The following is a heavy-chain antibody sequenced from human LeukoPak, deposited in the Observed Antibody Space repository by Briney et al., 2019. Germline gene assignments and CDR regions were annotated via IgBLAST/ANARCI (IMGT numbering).Heavy chain of an antibody. CDR3: AKRGVVIRVILVGFHKEAYYFDS. D-gene: IGHD3-22*01. J-gene: IGHJ4*02. Sequence: AGGSLRLSCAVSGITLSNYGMSWVRQAPGKGPEWVAGISGSGGSAYYADAVKGGFTISRDNPKNTLYLQMNSLRVEDTAVYFCAKRGVVIRVILVGFHKEAYYFDSWGQGALVTVSS. V-gene: IGHV3-23*01. CDR2: ISGSGGSA. CDR1: GITLSNYG.